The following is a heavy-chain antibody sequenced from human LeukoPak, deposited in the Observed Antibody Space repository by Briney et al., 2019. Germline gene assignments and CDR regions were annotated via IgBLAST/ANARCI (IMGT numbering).Heavy chain of an antibody. Sequence: GGSLRLSCAASGFTFSSYEMNWVRQAPGKGLEWLSYIIGSGSTTQYADTVRDRFTISRDNDKNAVYLQMNSLRADDTAIYYCVRDRGGAYSGDNLFDPWGQGTLVTVSS. J-gene: IGHJ5*02. CDR1: GFTFSSYE. CDR2: IIGSGSTT. CDR3: VRDRGGAYSGDNLFDP. D-gene: IGHD2-21*01. V-gene: IGHV3-48*03.